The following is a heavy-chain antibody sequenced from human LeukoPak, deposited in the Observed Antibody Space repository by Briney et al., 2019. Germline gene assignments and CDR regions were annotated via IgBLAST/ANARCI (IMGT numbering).Heavy chain of an antibody. D-gene: IGHD3-22*01. Sequence: ASVTVSCKASGYTFTGYYIHWVRQAPGQGLEWMGWINPDSGASDSTQKFQGRVTMTVDTSIDTAYMELSGLRSDDAAVYYCARLSYYYDIPGYLDYWGQGTLVTASS. CDR3: ARLSYYYDIPGYLDY. CDR2: INPDSGAS. CDR1: GYTFTGYY. J-gene: IGHJ4*02. V-gene: IGHV1-2*02.